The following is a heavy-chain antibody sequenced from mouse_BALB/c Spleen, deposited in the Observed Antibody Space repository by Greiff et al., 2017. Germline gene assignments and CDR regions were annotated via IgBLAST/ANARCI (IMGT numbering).Heavy chain of an antibody. D-gene: IGHD1-3*01. J-gene: IGHJ4*01. CDR2: ISDGGSYT. Sequence: EVKLMESGGGLVKPGGSLKLSCAASGFTFSDYYMYWVRQTPEKRLEWVATISDGGSYTYYPDSVKGRFTISRDNAKNNLYLQMSSLKSEDTAMYYCARGNNYDAMDYWGQGTSVTVSS. CDR1: GFTFSDYY. V-gene: IGHV5-4*02. CDR3: ARGNNYDAMDY.